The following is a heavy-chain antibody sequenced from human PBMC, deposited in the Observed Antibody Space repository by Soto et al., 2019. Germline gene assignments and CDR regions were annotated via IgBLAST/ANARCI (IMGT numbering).Heavy chain of an antibody. J-gene: IGHJ4*02. CDR3: ARDLCSGGSCYSGY. V-gene: IGHV3-30-3*01. Sequence: QVQLVESGGGVVQPGRSLRLSCAASGFTFSSYAMHWVRQAPGKGLEWVAVISYDGSDKYFADSVKGRFTISRDDSKNTLYLQMNSLRTEDTAVYYCARDLCSGGSCYSGYWGQGTLVTVSS. CDR2: ISYDGSDK. D-gene: IGHD2-15*01. CDR1: GFTFSSYA.